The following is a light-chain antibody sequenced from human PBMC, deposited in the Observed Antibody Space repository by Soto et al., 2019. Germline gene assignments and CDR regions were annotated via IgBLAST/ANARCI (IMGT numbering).Light chain of an antibody. Sequence: QSALTQPASVSGSPGQSITISCTGTSSDVGGYNYVSWYQQHPGKAPKFMIYAVSNRPSGVSHRFSGSKSGNTASLTISGLQAEDEADYYCSSYTSSSTHWVFGGGTKLTVL. V-gene: IGLV2-14*01. J-gene: IGLJ3*02. CDR2: AVS. CDR1: SSDVGGYNY. CDR3: SSYTSSSTHWV.